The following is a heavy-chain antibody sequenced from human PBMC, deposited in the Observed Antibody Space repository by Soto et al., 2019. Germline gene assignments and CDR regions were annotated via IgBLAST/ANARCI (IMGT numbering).Heavy chain of an antibody. CDR2: IYTGGAT. V-gene: IGHV3-66*01. CDR3: LGHDYGAY. CDR1: GFTVSSNY. Sequence: EVRLVQSGGGLVQPGGSLRLSCAASGFTVSSNYVSWVRQAPGEGLEWVSVIYTGGATYYANSVKDRFTISRDNSKNTVYLHMNSLRVDDSAVYYCLGHDYGAYWGQGTLVTVSS. J-gene: IGHJ4*02.